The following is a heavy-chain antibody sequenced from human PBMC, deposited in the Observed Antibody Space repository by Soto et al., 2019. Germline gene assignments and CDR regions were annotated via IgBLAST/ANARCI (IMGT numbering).Heavy chain of an antibody. J-gene: IGHJ4*02. CDR1: GFTFSSYA. Sequence: HPGWSLRLSCAASGFTFSSYAMSWVRQAPGKGLEWVSAISGSGGSTYYADSVKGRFTISRDNSKNTLYLQMNSLRAEDTAVYYCAKVSLSFHSSGYYPSQYFDYWGQGTLVTVSS. CDR2: ISGSGGST. D-gene: IGHD3-22*01. CDR3: AKVSLSFHSSGYYPSQYFDY. V-gene: IGHV3-23*01.